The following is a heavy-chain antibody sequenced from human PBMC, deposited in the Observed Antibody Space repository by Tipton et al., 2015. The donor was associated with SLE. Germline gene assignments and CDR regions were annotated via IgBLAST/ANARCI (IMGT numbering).Heavy chain of an antibody. V-gene: IGHV4-59*12. CDR3: ARSSRDAFDI. D-gene: IGHD3-10*01. CDR2: IYYSGST. J-gene: IGHJ3*02. CDR1: GGSFSGYY. Sequence: TLSLTCAVYGGSFSGYYWSWIRQPPGKGLEWIGYIYYSGSTNYNPSLKSRVTISVDTSKNQFSLKLSSVTAADTAVYYCARSSRDAFDIWGQGTMVTVSS.